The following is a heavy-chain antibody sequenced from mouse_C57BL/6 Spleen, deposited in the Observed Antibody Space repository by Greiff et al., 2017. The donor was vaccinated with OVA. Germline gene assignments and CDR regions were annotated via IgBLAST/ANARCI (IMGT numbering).Heavy chain of an antibody. CDR1: GFTFSDYG. Sequence: EVQLQESGGGLVKPGGSLKLSCAASGFTFSDYGMHWVRQAPEKGLEWVAYISSGSSTIYYADTVKGRFTISRDNAKNTLFLQMTSLRSEDTAMYYCAREEYYYGSSYAMDYWGQGTSVTVSS. CDR2: ISSGSSTI. V-gene: IGHV5-17*01. CDR3: AREEYYYGSSYAMDY. J-gene: IGHJ4*01. D-gene: IGHD1-1*01.